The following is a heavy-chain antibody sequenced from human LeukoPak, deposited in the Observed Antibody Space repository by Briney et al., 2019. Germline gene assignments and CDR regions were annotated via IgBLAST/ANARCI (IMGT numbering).Heavy chain of an antibody. CDR1: GFTFDDYA. V-gene: IGHV3-9*01. J-gene: IGHJ2*01. Sequence: GGSLRLSCAASGFTFDDYAMHWVRQAPGKGLEGVSGISWNSGSIGYADSVKGRFTISRDNAKNSLYLQMNSLRAEDTALYYCAKAYGDYKSWLGGSFDLWGRGTLVTVSS. CDR3: AKAYGDYKSWLGGSFDL. CDR2: ISWNSGSI. D-gene: IGHD4-17*01.